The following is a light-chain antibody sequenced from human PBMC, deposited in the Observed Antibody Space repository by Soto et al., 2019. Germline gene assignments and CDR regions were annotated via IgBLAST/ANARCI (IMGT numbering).Light chain of an antibody. V-gene: IGKV3-20*01. J-gene: IGKJ3*01. CDR2: NTS. CDR1: QSINSKS. CDR3: QPYGGSFS. Sequence: EIVLTQSPGTLSLSPGEGATVSCRVSQSINSKSLVWYQRKFGQAPRLLIYNTSSRTTGIPDRFSGSGSGTDFTLSISRLEPEDFAVYYCQPYGGSFSFGPGTKVDF.